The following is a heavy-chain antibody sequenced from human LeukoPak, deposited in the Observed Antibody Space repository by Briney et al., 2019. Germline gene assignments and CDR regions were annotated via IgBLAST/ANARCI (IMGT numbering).Heavy chain of an antibody. CDR1: GGSISSSSYY. CDR2: INYSGST. V-gene: IGHV4-39*01. Sequence: PSETLSLTCTVSGGSISSSSYYWGWIRQPPGKGLEWIGSINYSGSTYYNPSLRSRVTIFVDTSKNQFSLKLSSVTAADTAVYYCARARYGDYVTFDYWGQGTLVTVSS. D-gene: IGHD4-17*01. CDR3: ARARYGDYVTFDY. J-gene: IGHJ4*02.